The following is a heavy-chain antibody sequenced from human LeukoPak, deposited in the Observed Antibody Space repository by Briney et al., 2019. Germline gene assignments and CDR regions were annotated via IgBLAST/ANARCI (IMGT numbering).Heavy chain of an antibody. CDR2: VYYSGST. CDR1: GVSINSHC. D-gene: IGHD3-22*01. J-gene: IGHJ5*02. Sequence: PSETLSLTCTVSGVSINSHCWSWIRQPPGKGLEWIGYVYYSGSTYYNPSLKSRATISVDTSKNQFSLKLSSVTAADTAVYYCARPYYYDSRIDPWGQGTLVTVSS. V-gene: IGHV4-59*08. CDR3: ARPYYYDSRIDP.